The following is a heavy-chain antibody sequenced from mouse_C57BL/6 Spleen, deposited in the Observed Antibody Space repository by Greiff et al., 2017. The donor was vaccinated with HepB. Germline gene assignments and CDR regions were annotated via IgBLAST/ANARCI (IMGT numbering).Heavy chain of an antibody. CDR3: ARDYGSSYGYFDV. CDR2: ISYDGSN. V-gene: IGHV3-6*01. J-gene: IGHJ1*03. Sequence: DVKLQESGPGLVKPSQSLSLTCSVTGYSITSGYYWNWIRQFPGNQLEWMGYISYDGSNNYNPSLKNRISITRDTSKNQFFLKLNSVTTEDTATYYCARDYGSSYGYFDVWGTGTTVTVSS. D-gene: IGHD1-1*01. CDR1: GYSITSGYY.